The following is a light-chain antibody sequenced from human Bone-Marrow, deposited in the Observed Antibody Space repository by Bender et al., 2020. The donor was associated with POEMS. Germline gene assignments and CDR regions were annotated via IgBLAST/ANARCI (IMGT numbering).Light chain of an antibody. J-gene: IGLJ1*01. V-gene: IGLV2-23*02. CDR3: CSYAGRSTWV. CDR1: SSDVGSYNL. Sequence: QSALTQPASVSGSPGQSITFSCTGTSSDVGSYNLVSWYQQHPGKAPKLLIYEVSEWSPGVSPRFSGSKSGNTASLTISGLQAEDEADYYCCSYAGRSTWVFGTGTKVTVL. CDR2: EVS.